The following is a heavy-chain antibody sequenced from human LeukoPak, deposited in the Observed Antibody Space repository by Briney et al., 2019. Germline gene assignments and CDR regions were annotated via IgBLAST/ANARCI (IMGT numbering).Heavy chain of an antibody. CDR3: ARQPEWELYLEDY. CDR2: IYYDGST. J-gene: IGHJ4*02. Sequence: SETLSLTCSVSGVSISNTTYFWGWIRQPPGRGLEWIGSIYYDGSTYYKSSLESRVTISIDSSQNHFSLKLTSVTAADTAVYYCARQPEWELYLEDYWGQGTLVTVSP. CDR1: GVSISNTTYF. D-gene: IGHD1-26*01. V-gene: IGHV4-39*01.